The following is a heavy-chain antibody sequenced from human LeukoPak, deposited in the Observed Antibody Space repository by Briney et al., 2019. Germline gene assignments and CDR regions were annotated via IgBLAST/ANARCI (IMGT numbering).Heavy chain of an antibody. D-gene: IGHD3-22*01. CDR3: ARGRQDVTMIVVVMTAVSYYLDV. V-gene: IGHV4-34*01. J-gene: IGHJ6*03. CDR1: GGSFSGYY. CDR2: MNPSGST. Sequence: SETLSLTCAVYGGSFSGYYWTWIRQTPEKGLEWIGEMNPSGSTSYNPSLKSRVTISVDTSKNQFSLKLSSVTAADTAVYYCARGRQDVTMIVVVMTAVSYYLDVWGRGTTVTVS.